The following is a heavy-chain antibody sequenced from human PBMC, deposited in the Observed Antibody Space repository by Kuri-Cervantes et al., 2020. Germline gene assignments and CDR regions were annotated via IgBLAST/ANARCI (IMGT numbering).Heavy chain of an antibody. J-gene: IGHJ4*02. V-gene: IGHV3-21*01. Sequence: GESLKISCAASGFTFDDYAMHWVRQAPGKGLEWVSSISSSSSYIYYADSVKGRFTISRDNAKNSLYLQMNSLRAEDTVVYYCARAQLESFCSSTICYRGENYWGQGTLVTVSS. CDR2: ISSSSSYI. D-gene: IGHD2-2*01. CDR3: ARAQLESFCSSTICYRGENY. CDR1: GFTFDDYA.